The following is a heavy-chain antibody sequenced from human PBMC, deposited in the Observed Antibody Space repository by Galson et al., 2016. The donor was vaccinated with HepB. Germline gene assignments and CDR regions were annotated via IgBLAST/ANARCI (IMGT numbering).Heavy chain of an antibody. CDR2: MNPSGGRT. CDR1: GHTLNSYY. D-gene: IGHD4-23*01. CDR3: AREPVYGGIPMDV. V-gene: IGHV1-46*02. J-gene: IGHJ6*03. Sequence: SVKVSCKASGHTLNSYYMHWVRQAPGQGLEWMGIMNPSGGRTSYAQKIQGRVAMTRDTSTSTVYMELSSLTSDDTAVYYCAREPVYGGIPMDVWGTGTSVTVSS.